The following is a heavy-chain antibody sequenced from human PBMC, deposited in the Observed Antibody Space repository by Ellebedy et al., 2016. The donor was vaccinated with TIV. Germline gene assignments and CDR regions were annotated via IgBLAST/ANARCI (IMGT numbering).Heavy chain of an antibody. Sequence: GGSLRLXCATSGFSFSTSAMHWVRQAPGKGLQWVAVLSYDGGNEYYGDSVKGRFTISRDISKNTLYLHMNSLRPDDTAVYYCARDGVLTGAFDLWGQGTMLTVSS. J-gene: IGHJ3*01. CDR3: ARDGVLTGAFDL. CDR1: GFSFSTSA. V-gene: IGHV3-30-3*01. D-gene: IGHD3-9*01. CDR2: LSYDGGNE.